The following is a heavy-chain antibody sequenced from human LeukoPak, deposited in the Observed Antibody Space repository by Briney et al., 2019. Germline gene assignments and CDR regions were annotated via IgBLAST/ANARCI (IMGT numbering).Heavy chain of an antibody. J-gene: IGHJ4*02. CDR2: IYYSGST. V-gene: IGHV4-59*08. D-gene: IGHD3-3*01. CDR1: GDSITSFY. CDR3: ARTEFYDFWSGYPTAFDY. Sequence: SETLSLTCTVSGDSITSFYWTWIRQHPGKGLEWIGYIYYSGSTNYNPSLRSRVTTSIDTSRNQFSLNLTSVTAADTAMYYCARTEFYDFWSGYPTAFDYWGQGILVTVSS.